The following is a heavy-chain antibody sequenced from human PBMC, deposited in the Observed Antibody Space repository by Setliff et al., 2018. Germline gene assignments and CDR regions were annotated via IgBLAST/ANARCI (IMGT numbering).Heavy chain of an antibody. V-gene: IGHV4-34*01. Sequence: LSLPCGVYGGSLSFFNWHWIRQSPGKGLEWIGQINYGGDTIYNPSFKSRVIVSEDTAKNHFSLTMTSVTAADTALYFCARGFPVTSYRSHYYMDVWGEGTRFTVSS. CDR3: ARGFPVTSYRSHYYMDV. D-gene: IGHD4-4*01. CDR1: GGSLSFFN. CDR2: INYGGDT. J-gene: IGHJ6*03.